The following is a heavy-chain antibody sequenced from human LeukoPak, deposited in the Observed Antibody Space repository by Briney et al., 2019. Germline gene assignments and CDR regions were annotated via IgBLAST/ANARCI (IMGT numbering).Heavy chain of an antibody. Sequence: KHSETLSLTCTVSGGSISSYYWSWIRQPAGKGLEWIGRIYTSGSTNYNPSLKSRVTMSVDTSKNQFSLKLSSVTAADTAVYYCARDQGYSSPYAFDIWGQGTMVTVSS. V-gene: IGHV4-4*07. CDR1: GGSISSYY. J-gene: IGHJ3*02. D-gene: IGHD6-13*01. CDR2: IYTSGST. CDR3: ARDQGYSSPYAFDI.